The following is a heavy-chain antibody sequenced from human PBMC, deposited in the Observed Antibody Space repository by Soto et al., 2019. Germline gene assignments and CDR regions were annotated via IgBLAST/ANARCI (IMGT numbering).Heavy chain of an antibody. Sequence: LRLSCAASGFTFSSYSMNWVRQAPGKGLEWVSSISSSSSYIYYADSVKGRFTISRDNAKNSLYLQMNSLRAEDTAVYYCARDLFSPYSNLTLWGQGTLVTVSS. CDR1: GFTFSSYS. CDR3: ARDLFSPYSNLTL. V-gene: IGHV3-21*01. J-gene: IGHJ4*02. D-gene: IGHD4-4*01. CDR2: ISSSSSYI.